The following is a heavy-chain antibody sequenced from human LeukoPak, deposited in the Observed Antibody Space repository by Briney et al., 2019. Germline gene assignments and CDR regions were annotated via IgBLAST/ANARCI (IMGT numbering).Heavy chain of an antibody. J-gene: IGHJ4*02. V-gene: IGHV4-59*01. D-gene: IGHD4-17*01. Sequence: PSETLSLTCTVSGGSISSYYWSWIRQPPGKGLEWIGYIYYSGSTNYNPSLKSRVTISVDTSKNQFSLKLSSVTAADTAVYYCARYGVYYGDPRGYPLTYYFDYWGQGTLVTVSS. CDR1: GGSISSYY. CDR2: IYYSGST. CDR3: ARYGVYYGDPRGYPLTYYFDY.